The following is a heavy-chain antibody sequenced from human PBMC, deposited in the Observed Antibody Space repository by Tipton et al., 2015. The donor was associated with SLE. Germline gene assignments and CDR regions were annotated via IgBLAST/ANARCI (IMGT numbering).Heavy chain of an antibody. CDR1: GFTFSSYA. Sequence: QLVQSGGGVVQPGRSLRLSCAASGFTFSSYAMHWVLQAPGKGLEWVAVISYDGSNKYYADSVKGRFTISRDNSKNTLYLQMNSLRAEDTAVYYCARDKGITNAFDIWGQGTMVTVSS. CDR3: ARDKGITNAFDI. J-gene: IGHJ3*02. D-gene: IGHD3-10*01. CDR2: ISYDGSNK. V-gene: IGHV3-30*04.